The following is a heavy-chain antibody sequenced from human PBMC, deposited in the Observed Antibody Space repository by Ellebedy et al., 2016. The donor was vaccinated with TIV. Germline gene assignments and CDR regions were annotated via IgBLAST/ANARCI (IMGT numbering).Heavy chain of an antibody. CDR2: ISSSSSTI. Sequence: GGSLRLXCAASGFTFRSYSMNWVRQAPGKGLEWVSYISSSSSTIHYADSVKGRFTISRDNAKNSLYLQMNSLRDEDTAVYYCARDRGGYTYGNFDYWGQGTLVTVSS. J-gene: IGHJ4*02. V-gene: IGHV3-48*02. CDR3: ARDRGGYTYGNFDY. CDR1: GFTFRSYS. D-gene: IGHD5-18*01.